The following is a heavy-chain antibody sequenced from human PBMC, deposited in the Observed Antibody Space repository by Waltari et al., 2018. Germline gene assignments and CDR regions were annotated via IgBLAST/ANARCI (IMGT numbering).Heavy chain of an antibody. D-gene: IGHD6-6*01. J-gene: IGHJ3*01. V-gene: IGHV1-69*08. CDR3: ASAIYRDSSSPEIP. CDR1: GGTFSSYA. Sequence: QVQLVQSGAEVKKPGSSVKVSCKASGGTFSSYAISWVRQAPGQGLEWMGRIIPIFGTANYAHKFQGRVTITADKSTSTAYMELSSLRSEDTAVYYWASAIYRDSSSPEIPWGQGTMVTVSS. CDR2: IIPIFGTA.